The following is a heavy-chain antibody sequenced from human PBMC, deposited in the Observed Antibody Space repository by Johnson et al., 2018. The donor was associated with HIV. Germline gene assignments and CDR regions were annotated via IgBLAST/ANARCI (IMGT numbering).Heavy chain of an antibody. V-gene: IGHV3-23*04. D-gene: IGHD2-8*02. CDR3: AKSGLFVLVVYAPDVLDI. J-gene: IGHJ3*02. CDR1: GFTFDDYG. CDR2: ISGSGGST. Sequence: VQLVESGGGVVRPGGSLRLSCAASGFTFDDYGMSWVRQAPGKGLEWVSAISGSGGSTYYADSVKGRFTISRDNSKNTLYLQINSLRAEDTAVYYCAKSGLFVLVVYAPDVLDIWGQGTMVTVSS.